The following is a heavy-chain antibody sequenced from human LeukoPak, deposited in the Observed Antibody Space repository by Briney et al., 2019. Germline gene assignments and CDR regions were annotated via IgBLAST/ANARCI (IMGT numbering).Heavy chain of an antibody. J-gene: IGHJ4*02. CDR3: AKDSEAARRSDY. CDR2: ISSSGSTI. CDR1: GFTFSDYY. Sequence: GGSLRLSCAASGFTFSDYYMSWIRQAPGKGLEWVSYISSSGSTIYYADSVKGRFTISRDNAKNSLYLQMNSLRAEDTAVYYCAKDSEAARRSDYWGQGTLVTVSS. D-gene: IGHD6-6*01. V-gene: IGHV3-11*04.